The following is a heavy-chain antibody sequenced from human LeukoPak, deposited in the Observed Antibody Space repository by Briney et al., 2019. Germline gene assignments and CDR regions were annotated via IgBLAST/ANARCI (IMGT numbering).Heavy chain of an antibody. J-gene: IGHJ4*02. CDR1: GGTFSSYA. V-gene: IGHV1-69*05. Sequence: ASVKVSCKASGGTFSSYAISWVRQAPGQGLEWMGGIIPIFGTANYAQKFQGRVTITTDESTSTAYMELSSLRSEDTAVYYCARVPPTGGSFFDYWGQGTLVTVSS. CDR2: IIPIFGTA. D-gene: IGHD1-26*01. CDR3: ARVPPTGGSFFDY.